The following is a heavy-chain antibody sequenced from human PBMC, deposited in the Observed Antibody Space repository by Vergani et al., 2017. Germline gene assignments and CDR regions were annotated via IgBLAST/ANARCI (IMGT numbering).Heavy chain of an antibody. CDR2: ISGSGDST. V-gene: IGHV3-23*01. CDR3: ARDLGGWLQLLWYFDL. J-gene: IGHJ2*01. Sequence: EVQVLESGGGLVQPGGSLRLSCAASGFTFSSYAMSWVRQAPGRGLEWVSAISGSGDSTYYADSVKGRFTISRDNAKNSLYLQMNSLRAEDTAVYYCARDLGGWLQLLWYFDLWGRGTLVTVSS. CDR1: GFTFSSYA. D-gene: IGHD5-24*01.